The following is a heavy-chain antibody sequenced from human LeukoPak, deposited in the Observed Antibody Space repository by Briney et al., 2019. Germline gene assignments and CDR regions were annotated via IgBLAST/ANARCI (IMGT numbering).Heavy chain of an antibody. CDR1: GYTFTGYY. V-gene: IGHV1-2*04. Sequence: ASVKVSCKTSGYTFTGYYMHWVRQAPGQGLEWMGWINPNSGGTNYAQKFQGWVTMTRDTSISTAYMELSRLRSDDTAVYYCALAAAGKWFDPWGQGTLVTVSS. CDR2: INPNSGGT. J-gene: IGHJ5*02. CDR3: ALAAAGKWFDP. D-gene: IGHD6-13*01.